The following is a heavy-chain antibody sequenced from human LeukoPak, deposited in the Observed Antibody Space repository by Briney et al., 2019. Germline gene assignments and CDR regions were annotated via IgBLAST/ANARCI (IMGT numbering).Heavy chain of an antibody. CDR1: GGSIRSYY. V-gene: IGHV4-59*01. CDR2: IYYSGST. J-gene: IGHJ3*02. Sequence: PSETLSLTCTVSGGSIRSYYWSWIQQPTGKGLEWIGYIYYSGSTNYNPSLKSRVTISVDTSKNQLSLKLSSVTAADTAVYYCARDRDSSSWYGTNDAFDIWGQGTMVTVSS. D-gene: IGHD6-13*01. CDR3: ARDRDSSSWYGTNDAFDI.